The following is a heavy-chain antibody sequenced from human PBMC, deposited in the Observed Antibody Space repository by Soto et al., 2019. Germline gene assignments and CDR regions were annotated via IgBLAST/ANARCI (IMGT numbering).Heavy chain of an antibody. CDR2: ISAYNGNT. V-gene: IGHV1-18*01. CDR1: GYTFTSYG. D-gene: IGHD2-2*01. Sequence: ASVKVSCKASGYTFTSYGISWVRLAPGQGLEWMGWISAYNGNTNYAQKLQGRVTMTTDTSTSTAYMELRSLRSDDTAVYYCARDGSGLVVVVPAAHYNWFDPWGQGTLVTVSS. CDR3: ARDGSGLVVVVPAAHYNWFDP. J-gene: IGHJ5*02.